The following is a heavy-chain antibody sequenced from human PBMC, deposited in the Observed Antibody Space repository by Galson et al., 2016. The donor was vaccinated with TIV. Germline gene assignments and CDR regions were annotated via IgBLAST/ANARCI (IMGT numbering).Heavy chain of an antibody. CDR3: ARRDIGGYGLDV. J-gene: IGHJ6*02. V-gene: IGHV5-51*01. D-gene: IGHD5-12*01. CDR1: GYTFDTYW. CDR2: MYPRDSDT. Sequence: QSGAEVKKPGESLRISCRGSGYTFDTYWIGWVRQRPGKGLEYMGIMYPRDSDTRYGPSFEGQVTISADMSSNTAYLQWSGLKAADTAIYYCARRDIGGYGLDVWGQGTSVTVS.